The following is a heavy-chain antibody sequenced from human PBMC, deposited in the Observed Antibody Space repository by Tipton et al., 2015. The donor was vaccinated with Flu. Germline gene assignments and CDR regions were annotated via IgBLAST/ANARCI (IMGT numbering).Heavy chain of an antibody. CDR1: GGSISSYY. CDR3: ARDLTVDYDFWSGHGGFDP. CDR2: IYYSGST. Sequence: TLSLTCTVSGGSISSYYWSWIRQPPGKGLEWIGYIYYSGSTNYNPSLKSRVTISVDTSKNQFSLKLSSVTAADTAVYYCARDLTVDYDFWSGHGGFDPWGPGPLGPLSS. V-gene: IGHV4-59*01. J-gene: IGHJ5*02. D-gene: IGHD3-3*01.